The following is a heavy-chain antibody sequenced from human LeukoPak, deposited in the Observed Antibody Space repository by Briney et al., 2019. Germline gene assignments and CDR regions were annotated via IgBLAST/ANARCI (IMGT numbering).Heavy chain of an antibody. CDR1: GFTFSSYG. Sequence: GRSLRLSCAASGFTFSSYGMHWVRQAPGKGLEWVAVISYDGSNKYYADSVKGRFTISRDNSKNTLYLQMNSLRAEGTAVYYCAKDIAAAGQWGQGTLVTVSS. J-gene: IGHJ4*02. CDR3: AKDIAAAGQ. CDR2: ISYDGSNK. V-gene: IGHV3-30*18. D-gene: IGHD6-13*01.